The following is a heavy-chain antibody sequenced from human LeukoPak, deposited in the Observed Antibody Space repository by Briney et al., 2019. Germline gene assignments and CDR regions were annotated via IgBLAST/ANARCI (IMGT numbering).Heavy chain of an antibody. Sequence: SETLSLTCTVSGGSISSSSYYWGWIRRPPGKGLEWIGSIYYSGSTYYNPSLKSRVTISVDTSKNQFSLKLSSVTAADTAVYYCARLKTAAGPFDYWGQGTLVTVSS. CDR1: GGSISSSSYY. CDR3: ARLKTAAGPFDY. CDR2: IYYSGST. V-gene: IGHV4-39*01. J-gene: IGHJ4*02. D-gene: IGHD6-13*01.